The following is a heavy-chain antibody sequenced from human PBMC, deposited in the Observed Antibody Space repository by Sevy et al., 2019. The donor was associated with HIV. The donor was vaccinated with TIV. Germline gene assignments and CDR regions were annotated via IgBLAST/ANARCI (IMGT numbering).Heavy chain of an antibody. Sequence: GGSLRLSCAASGFTFSDYYMSWIRQAPGKGLEWVSYISSSSSYTNYADSVKDRFTISRDNAKNSLYLQMNSLRAEDTAVYYCARMDSADAFDIWGQGTMVTVSS. CDR3: ARMDSADAFDI. CDR1: GFTFSDYY. J-gene: IGHJ3*02. V-gene: IGHV3-11*06. CDR2: ISSSSSYT.